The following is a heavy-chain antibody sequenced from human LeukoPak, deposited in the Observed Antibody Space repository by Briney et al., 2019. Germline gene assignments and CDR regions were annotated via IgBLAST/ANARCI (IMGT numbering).Heavy chain of an antibody. D-gene: IGHD2-2*01. CDR3: VGGVVPYDSRREYFQH. Sequence: SQTLSLTCTVSGDSTTTTGSYWSWIRHHPAKGLEWIGYIYYSGSTYYNPSLKSRVTITVDTSKNQFSLNLSSVTAADTAVYYCVGGVVPYDSRREYFQHWGQGTLVTVSS. V-gene: IGHV4-31*03. CDR1: GDSTTTTGSY. CDR2: IYYSGST. J-gene: IGHJ1*01.